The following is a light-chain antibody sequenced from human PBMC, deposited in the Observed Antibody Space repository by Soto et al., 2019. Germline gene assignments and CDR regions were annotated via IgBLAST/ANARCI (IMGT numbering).Light chain of an antibody. J-gene: IGLJ2*01. CDR1: SSDVGGYNY. V-gene: IGLV2-14*01. CDR3: SSYTVSSTVL. CDR2: DVS. Sequence: SALTQPASVSGSPGQSITISCTGTSSDVGGYNYVSWYQHHPGEAPKLIIYDVSNRPSGVSNRFSGSKSGNTASLTISGLQAEDEADYYCSSYTVSSTVLFGGGTKVTVL.